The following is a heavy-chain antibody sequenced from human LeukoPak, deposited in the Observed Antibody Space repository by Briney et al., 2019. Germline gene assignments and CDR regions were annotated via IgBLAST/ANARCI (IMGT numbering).Heavy chain of an antibody. J-gene: IGHJ3*02. D-gene: IGHD5-24*01. CDR1: GYSISSGYY. CDR2: IYHSGST. V-gene: IGHV4-38-2*02. Sequence: PSETLPLTCTVSGYSISSGYYWGWIRQPPGKGLEWIGSIYHSGSTNYNPSLKSRVTISVDTSKNQFSLKLSSVTAADTAVYYCARQRHERWLQFHAFDIWGQGTMVTVSS. CDR3: ARQRHERWLQFHAFDI.